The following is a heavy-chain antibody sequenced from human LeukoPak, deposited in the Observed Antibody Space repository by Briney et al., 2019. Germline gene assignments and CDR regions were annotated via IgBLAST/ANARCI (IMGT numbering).Heavy chain of an antibody. Sequence: PGGSLRLPCVASGFTFSAYYMTWVRQAPGKGLEWVANINGGGGEKNYVGSVKGRFTISRDNSKNTLYLQMNSLRAEDTAVYYCAREELGSSLGFDPWGQGTLVTVSS. CDR3: AREELGSSLGFDP. CDR1: GFTFSAYY. V-gene: IGHV3-7*01. CDR2: INGGGGEK. J-gene: IGHJ5*02. D-gene: IGHD3-16*01.